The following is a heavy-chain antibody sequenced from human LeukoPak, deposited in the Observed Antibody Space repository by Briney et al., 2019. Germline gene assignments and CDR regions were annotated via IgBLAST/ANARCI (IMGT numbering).Heavy chain of an antibody. CDR3: ARSQLGPTSAPFDS. CDR2: VNPAGGST. J-gene: IGHJ4*02. V-gene: IGHV1-46*01. CDR1: GYTFIEYY. D-gene: IGHD6-13*01. Sequence: ASVKVSCKTSGYTFIEYYLHSVRQTPGHAFEYMGIVNPAGGSTSYHYNFQGRVTMTREAPTTTIYMELRNLTTDDTAVYCCARSQLGPTSAPFDSWGQGTLVTVSS.